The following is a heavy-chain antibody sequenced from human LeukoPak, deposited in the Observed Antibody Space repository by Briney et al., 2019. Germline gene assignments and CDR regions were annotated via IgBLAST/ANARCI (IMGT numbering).Heavy chain of an antibody. J-gene: IGHJ6*03. Sequence: PSETLSLTCAVYGGSFSGYYWSWIRQPPGKGLEWIGEINHSGSTNYNPSLKSRVTISVDTSKNQFSLKLSSVTAADTAVYYCARGRGISRFYCYYMDVWGKGTTVTVSS. V-gene: IGHV4-34*01. CDR2: INHSGST. CDR3: ARGRGISRFYCYYMDV. D-gene: IGHD2/OR15-2a*01. CDR1: GGSFSGYY.